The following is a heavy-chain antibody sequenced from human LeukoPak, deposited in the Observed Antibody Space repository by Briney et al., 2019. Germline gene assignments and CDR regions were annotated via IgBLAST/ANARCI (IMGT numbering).Heavy chain of an antibody. CDR3: ARVIAVRGVIFDY. J-gene: IGHJ4*02. V-gene: IGHV4-34*01. CDR2: INHSGST. D-gene: IGHD3-10*01. Sequence: SETLSLTCAVYGGSFSGYYWSWIRQPPGKGLEWIGEINHSGSTNYNPSLKSRVTISVDTSKNQFSLTLNSVTAADTAVYYCARVIAVRGVIFDYWGQGTLVTVSS. CDR1: GGSFSGYY.